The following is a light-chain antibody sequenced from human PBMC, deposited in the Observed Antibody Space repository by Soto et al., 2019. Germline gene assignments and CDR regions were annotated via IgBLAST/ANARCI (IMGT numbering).Light chain of an antibody. J-gene: IGLJ2*01. CDR2: DVT. V-gene: IGLV2-14*01. CDR3: SSYTSRSTRV. Sequence: QSALTQPASVSGSPGQSITISFTGTSSDVGGYNYVSWYQQHPGKAPKLMIYDVTNRTSGVSNRFSGSKSGNTASLTISGLQAEDEADYYCSSYTSRSTRVLGGGTKLTV. CDR1: SSDVGGYNY.